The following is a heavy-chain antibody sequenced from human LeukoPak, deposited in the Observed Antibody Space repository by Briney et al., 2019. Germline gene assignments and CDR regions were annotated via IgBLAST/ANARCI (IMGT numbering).Heavy chain of an antibody. V-gene: IGHV3-23*01. Sequence: GGSLRLSCAASGFPYDSYAMGWVRQAPGQGLDWVSAISASGGTTYYADSVKGRFTISRDNSKNTLYLQMNSLRAEDTAVYYCAKVRAVAGPYYFDYWGQGTLVTVSS. CDR1: GFPYDSYA. CDR2: ISASGGTT. J-gene: IGHJ4*02. CDR3: AKVRAVAGPYYFDY. D-gene: IGHD6-19*01.